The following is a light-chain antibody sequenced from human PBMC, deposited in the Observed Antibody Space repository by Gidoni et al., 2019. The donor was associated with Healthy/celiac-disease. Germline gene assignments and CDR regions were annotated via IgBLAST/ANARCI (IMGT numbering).Light chain of an antibody. J-gene: IGKJ5*01. Sequence: DIVLTQSPATLSLSPGERATLSCRASQSVSSALAWYQQKPGQAPRLLIYDASNRATGTPARFSGSGSGTDFTLTISSLGPEDFAVYYCQQRSNWPPITFXQXTRLEIK. CDR2: DAS. CDR3: QQRSNWPPIT. V-gene: IGKV3-11*01. CDR1: QSVSSA.